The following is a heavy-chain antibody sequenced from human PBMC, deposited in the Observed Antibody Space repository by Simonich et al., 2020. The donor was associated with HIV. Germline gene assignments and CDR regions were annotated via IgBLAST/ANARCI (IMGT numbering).Heavy chain of an antibody. CDR3: ARGWEPGAFDI. CDR1: GFIFSSYE. D-gene: IGHD1-26*01. J-gene: IGHJ3*02. CDR2: IRRCGKTI. V-gene: IGHV3-48*03. Sequence: EVQLVESGGGLVQPGGSLRLSCAVSGFIFSSYEMNWVGQAPGKGLEGFSRIRRCGKTIYYADSVKGRFTISRDNAKNSRYLQRNSLRDEDTAVYYCARGWEPGAFDIWGQGTMVTVSS.